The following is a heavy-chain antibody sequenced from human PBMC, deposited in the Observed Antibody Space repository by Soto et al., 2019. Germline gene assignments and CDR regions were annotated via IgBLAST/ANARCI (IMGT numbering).Heavy chain of an antibody. J-gene: IGHJ4*02. Sequence: VHLVQSGAEVKKPGASVKVSCKASGYTFTSYYMHWVRQAPGQRLEWMGIINPSGGSTSYAQKFQGIVSMTRDTSTSTLYMELSILRSEDTAVYYCARDRHSNSYYFEYWGAGTLVTVSS. D-gene: IGHD4-4*01. CDR2: INPSGGST. V-gene: IGHV1-46*03. CDR3: ARDRHSNSYYFEY. CDR1: GYTFTSYY.